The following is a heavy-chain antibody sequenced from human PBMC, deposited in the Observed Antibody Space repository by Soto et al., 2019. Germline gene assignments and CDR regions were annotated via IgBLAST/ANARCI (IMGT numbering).Heavy chain of an antibody. CDR1: GFTFSSYE. D-gene: IGHD3-3*01. CDR3: AKDLGSGYSYCYYYYGMDV. V-gene: IGHV3-48*03. CDR2: ISSSGSTI. J-gene: IGHJ6*02. Sequence: GGSLRLSCAASGFTFSSYEMNWVRQAPGKGLEWVSYISSSGSTIYYADSVKGRFTISRDNAKNSLYLQMNSLRAEDTALYYCAKDLGSGYSYCYYYYGMDVWGQGTTVTASS.